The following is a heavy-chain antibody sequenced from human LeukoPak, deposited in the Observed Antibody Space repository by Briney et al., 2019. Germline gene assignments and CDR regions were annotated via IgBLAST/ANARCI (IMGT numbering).Heavy chain of an antibody. Sequence: GGSLRLSCAASGFTFSSHAMSWVRQAPGKGLEWVSSLSGSGGSTYQADSVKGRFSISRDNSKNTLYLQLNSLRADDTAVYYCEKGGSTSRVTTSRVVFGYYYYMAVWGKGTPVTVSS. CDR3: EKGGSTSRVTTSRVVFGYYYYMAV. CDR2: LSGSGGST. J-gene: IGHJ6*03. D-gene: IGHD4-17*01. V-gene: IGHV3-23*01. CDR1: GFTFSSHA.